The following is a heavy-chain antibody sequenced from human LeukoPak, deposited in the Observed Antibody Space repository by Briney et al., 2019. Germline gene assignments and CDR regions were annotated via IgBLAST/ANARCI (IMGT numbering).Heavy chain of an antibody. J-gene: IGHJ4*02. D-gene: IGHD3/OR15-3a*01. V-gene: IGHV3-30*04. CDR2: ISYDGSNK. CDR1: GFTFSSYA. CDR3: ARDGPPWRAQQYYLDY. Sequence: GRSLRLSCAASGFTFSSYAMHWVRQAPGKGLEWVAVISYDGSNKYYADSVKGRFTISRDNSKNTLYLQMNSLRAEDTAVYYCARDGPPWRAQQYYLDYGGQETRVPVSS.